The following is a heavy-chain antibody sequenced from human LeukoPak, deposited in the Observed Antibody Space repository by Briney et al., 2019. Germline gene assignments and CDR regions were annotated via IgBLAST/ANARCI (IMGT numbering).Heavy chain of an antibody. CDR2: ISGSGETT. Sequence: QPGGSLRLSCAASGFTFRNHAMNWVRQAPGKGLEWVSVISGSGETTYYADSVKGRFTISRDNSQNTLYLQMSSLRGEDTALYYCAKDRGMVGALVRAFDYWGQGTLVTVSS. J-gene: IGHJ4*02. D-gene: IGHD1-26*01. V-gene: IGHV3-23*01. CDR3: AKDRGMVGALVRAFDY. CDR1: GFTFRNHA.